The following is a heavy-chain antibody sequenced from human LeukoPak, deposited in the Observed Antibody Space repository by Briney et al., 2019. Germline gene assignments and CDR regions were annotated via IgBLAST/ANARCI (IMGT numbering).Heavy chain of an antibody. CDR1: GGTFSSYA. Sequence: ASVKVSCKASGGTFSSYAISWVRQAPGQGLEWMGWINPNTGGTNSAQNFQGRVTMTRDTSIKTAYMELSRLKSDDTAVYYCASSRFYFDPSAFFDHWGQGTLVTVSS. V-gene: IGHV1-2*02. D-gene: IGHD3-22*01. CDR2: INPNTGGT. CDR3: ASSRFYFDPSAFFDH. J-gene: IGHJ4*02.